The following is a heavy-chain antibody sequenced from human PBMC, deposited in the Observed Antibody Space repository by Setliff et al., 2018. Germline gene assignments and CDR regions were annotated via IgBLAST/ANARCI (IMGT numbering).Heavy chain of an antibody. D-gene: IGHD1-26*01. CDR2: IIPIFGTA. CDR1: GGTFSSYA. J-gene: IGHJ4*02. V-gene: IGHV1-69*05. Sequence: SVKVSCKASGGTFSSYAISWVRQAPGQGLEWMGGIIPIFGTATYAQKFQGRVTITTDESTSTAYMELSSLRSEDTAVYYCARGSRGGWYSSYYFDYWGQGTLVTVSS. CDR3: ARGSRGGWYSSYYFDY.